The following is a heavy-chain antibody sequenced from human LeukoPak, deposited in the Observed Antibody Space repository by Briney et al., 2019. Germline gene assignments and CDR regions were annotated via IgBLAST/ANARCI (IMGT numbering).Heavy chain of an antibody. J-gene: IGHJ6*02. Sequence: GGSLRLSCAASGFALSSHWMTWVRQVPGRGPEWVANVNRDGSETYYLDSVKGRFTISKDNAKNSLYLQMNSLRAEDTALYHCASNNGMDVWGQGTTVIVSS. CDR1: GFALSSHW. D-gene: IGHD2/OR15-2a*01. V-gene: IGHV3-7*03. CDR2: VNRDGSET. CDR3: ASNNGMDV.